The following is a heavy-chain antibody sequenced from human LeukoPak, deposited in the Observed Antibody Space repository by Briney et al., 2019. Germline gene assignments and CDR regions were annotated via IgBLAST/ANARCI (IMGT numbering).Heavy chain of an antibody. CDR2: IYYSGST. CDR3: ARDRRGDYGDSNWFDP. D-gene: IGHD4-17*01. V-gene: IGHV4-59*01. CDR1: GGSISSYY. Sequence: SETLSLTCTVSGGSISSYYWSWIRQPPGKGLEWIGYIYYSGSTNYNPYLKSRLTISVDTAKNQLSLKLSSVTAADTAVYYCARDRRGDYGDSNWFDPWGQGTLVTVSS. J-gene: IGHJ5*02.